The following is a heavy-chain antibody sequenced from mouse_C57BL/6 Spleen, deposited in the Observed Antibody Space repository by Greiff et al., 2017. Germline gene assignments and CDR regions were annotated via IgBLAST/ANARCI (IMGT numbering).Heavy chain of an antibody. V-gene: IGHV3-6*01. CDR3: ARADDGYYTLYFDY. CDR1: GYSITSGYY. D-gene: IGHD2-3*01. CDR2: ISYDGSN. J-gene: IGHJ2*01. Sequence: EVQLVESGPGLVKPSQSLSLTCSVTGYSITSGYYWNWIRQFPGNKLEWMGYISYDGSNNYNPSLKNRISITRDTSKNQFFLKLNSVTTEDTATYYCARADDGYYTLYFDYWGQGTTLTVSS.